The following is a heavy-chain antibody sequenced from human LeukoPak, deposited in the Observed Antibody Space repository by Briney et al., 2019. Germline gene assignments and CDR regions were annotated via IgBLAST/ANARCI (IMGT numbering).Heavy chain of an antibody. Sequence: GGSLRLSCAASGFTFSSYAMSWVRQAPGKGLKWVSAISGSGGSTYYADSVKGRFTISRDNSKNTLYLQMNSLRAEDTAVYYCAKGTRGLNVLRYFDWLFGFDYWGQGTLVTVSS. J-gene: IGHJ4*02. CDR1: GFTFSSYA. CDR3: AKGTRGLNVLRYFDWLFGFDY. D-gene: IGHD3-9*01. V-gene: IGHV3-23*01. CDR2: ISGSGGST.